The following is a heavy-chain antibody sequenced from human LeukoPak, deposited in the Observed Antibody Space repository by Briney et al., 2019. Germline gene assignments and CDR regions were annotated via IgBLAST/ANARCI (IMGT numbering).Heavy chain of an antibody. CDR2: INPGNDNT. Sequence: GASVKVSCKASGYTFTSYAIHWVRQAPGQRLEWMGWINPGNDNTKYLQKFLGRVSITRDTSASTAYMELSSLRSEDTAVYYCARVGTYGSGSYYDYWGQGTLVTVSS. D-gene: IGHD3-10*01. V-gene: IGHV1-3*01. CDR1: GYTFTSYA. J-gene: IGHJ4*02. CDR3: ARVGTYGSGSYYDY.